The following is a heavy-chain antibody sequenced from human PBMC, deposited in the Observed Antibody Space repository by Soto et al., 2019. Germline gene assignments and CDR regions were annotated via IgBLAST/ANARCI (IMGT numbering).Heavy chain of an antibody. CDR3: ARELQRGSRDWFDP. D-gene: IGHD2-15*01. CDR2: IYKNGST. J-gene: IGHJ5*02. V-gene: IGHV4-59*01. CDR1: GGSISSYY. Sequence: QVQLQESGPGLVKPSETLSLTCTVSGGSISSYYWSWIRQPPGKGLEWIGYIYKNGSTNYHPSLKSRVTILVDTSKNQFSLKLSSVTAADTAVYFCARELQRGSRDWFDPWGQGTLVTFSS.